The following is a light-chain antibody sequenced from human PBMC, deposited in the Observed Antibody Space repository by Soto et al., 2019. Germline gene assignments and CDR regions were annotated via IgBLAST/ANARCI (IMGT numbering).Light chain of an antibody. CDR2: ESS. V-gene: IGKV1-39*01. CDR3: QQTFSIPRT. Sequence: DMQLTQSPSSLSASVGDRVTITCRASQNVRSYLNWYQQKPGKAPKLLISESSSLESGVPSKFSGDGDGTDFTLTIRSLQPEDFAIYYCQQTFSIPRTFGHGTRVEIK. J-gene: IGKJ1*01. CDR1: QNVRSY.